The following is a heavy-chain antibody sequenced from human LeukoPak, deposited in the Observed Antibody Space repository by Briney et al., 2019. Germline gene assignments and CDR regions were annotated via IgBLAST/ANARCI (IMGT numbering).Heavy chain of an antibody. V-gene: IGHV3-23*01. J-gene: IGHJ4*01. CDR1: EFTLSTPG. CDR3: ATTRPYGTTWAGAFED. Sequence: GGSLRLSCAASEFTLSTPGLSWVRQAPGKRLEWVSTVTSRRGTHYTDSVQGRFITSRDNSENTFVLEMNSLRAEDTAVYYCATTRPYGTTWAGAFEDWGQGTPVTVSS. CDR2: VTSRRGT. D-gene: IGHD6-19*01.